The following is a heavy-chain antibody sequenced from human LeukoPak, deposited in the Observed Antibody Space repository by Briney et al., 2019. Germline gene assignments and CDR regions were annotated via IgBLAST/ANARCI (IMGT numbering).Heavy chain of an antibody. J-gene: IGHJ4*02. D-gene: IGHD6-13*01. V-gene: IGHV4-59*01. CDR2: IYYSGST. CDR3: GGGSWYSLGDY. CDR1: GGSISSYY. Sequence: PSETLSLTCTVSGGSISSYYWSWIRQPPGKGLEWIGYIYYSGSTNYNPSLKSRVTISVDTSKNQFSLKLSSVTAADTAVYYCGGGSWYSLGDYWGQGTLVTVSS.